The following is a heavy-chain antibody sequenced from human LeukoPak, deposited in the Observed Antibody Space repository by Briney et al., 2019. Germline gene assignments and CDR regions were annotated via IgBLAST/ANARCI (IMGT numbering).Heavy chain of an antibody. D-gene: IGHD5-12*01. Sequence: GASVKVSCKASRYAFLDYGISWLRQAPGQGLEWVGCVGPYNGKTQYLQKLQGRVTLTTDTLTNTAFMELTSLSPDDTAIYYCTRDVSAIMATITDIWGQGTLVVVSS. CDR3: TRDVSAIMATITDI. V-gene: IGHV1-18*01. CDR1: RYAFLDYG. J-gene: IGHJ4*02. CDR2: VGPYNGKT.